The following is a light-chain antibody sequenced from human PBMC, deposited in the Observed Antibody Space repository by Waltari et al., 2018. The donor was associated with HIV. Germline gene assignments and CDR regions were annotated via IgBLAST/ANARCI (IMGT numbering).Light chain of an antibody. CDR3: CSYAGVGTFVV. CDR1: SSDVGNYNF. Sequence: QSALTQPASVSGSPGHSITIFCTGTSSDVGNYNFVSWYQHHPGTAPKLIIYEVTKRPSRISDRFSASKSGNTASLTIAGLQAEDEADYYCCSYAGVGTFVVFGGGTKVTVL. J-gene: IGLJ2*01. V-gene: IGLV2-23*02. CDR2: EVT.